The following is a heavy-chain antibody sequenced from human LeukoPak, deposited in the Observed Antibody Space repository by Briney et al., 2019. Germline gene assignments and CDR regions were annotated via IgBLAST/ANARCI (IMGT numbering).Heavy chain of an antibody. CDR1: GGSISSYY. CDR2: IYTSGST. V-gene: IGHV4-4*07. D-gene: IGHD1-1*01. CDR3: ARERLGIWKHRKTSNWFDP. J-gene: IGHJ5*02. Sequence: PSETLSLTCTVSGGSISSYYWSWIRQPAGKGLEWIGRIYTSGSTNYNPSLKSRVTMSVDTSKNQFSLKLSSVTAADTAVYYCARERLGIWKHRKTSNWFDPWGQGTLVTVSS.